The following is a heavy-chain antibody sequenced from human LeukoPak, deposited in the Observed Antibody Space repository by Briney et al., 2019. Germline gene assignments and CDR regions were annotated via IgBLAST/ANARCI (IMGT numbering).Heavy chain of an antibody. J-gene: IGHJ4*01. V-gene: IGHV4-61*02. CDR1: GRSISSGSYY. Sequence: SQTLSLTCTVSGRSISSGSYYWSWIRQPAGKGLEWIGRIYTSGSTNYNPSLKSRVTISVDTSKNQFSLKLSAVTAADTAVYYWPGVVVAANLDLDYWGHGTLVTVSS. D-gene: IGHD2-15*01. CDR3: PGVVVAANLDLDY. CDR2: IYTSGST.